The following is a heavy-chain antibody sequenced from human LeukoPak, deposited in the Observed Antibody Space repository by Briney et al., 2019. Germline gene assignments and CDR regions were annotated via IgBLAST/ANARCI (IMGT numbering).Heavy chain of an antibody. D-gene: IGHD1-14*01. CDR1: GFTVITND. CDR3: ARGVEPLAANTWAY. Sequence: GGSLRLSCAASGFTVITNDMTWVRQAPGKGLEWVSVLYSDGNTKYADSVQGRFTISRDNSRNTLYLEMNSLSPDDTAVYYCARGVEPLAANTWAYWGQGTLVTVSS. CDR2: LYSDGNT. J-gene: IGHJ1*01. V-gene: IGHV3-53*05.